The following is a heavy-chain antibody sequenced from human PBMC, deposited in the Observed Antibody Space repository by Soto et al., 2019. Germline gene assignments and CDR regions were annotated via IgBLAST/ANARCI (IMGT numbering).Heavy chain of an antibody. J-gene: IGHJ4*02. Sequence: QVQLVQSGAEVKKPGASVKVSCKASGYTFTSYGISWVRQAPGQGLEWMGWISAYNGNTNYAQKLQGRVTMTTDTSTSTAYMELRSLRSDDTDVYYCARDRPYYYDSSGQIDYWGQGTLVTVSS. D-gene: IGHD3-22*01. CDR1: GYTFTSYG. CDR3: ARDRPYYYDSSGQIDY. V-gene: IGHV1-18*01. CDR2: ISAYNGNT.